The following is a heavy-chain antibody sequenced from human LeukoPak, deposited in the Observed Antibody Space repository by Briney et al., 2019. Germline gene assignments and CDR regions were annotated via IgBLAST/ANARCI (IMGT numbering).Heavy chain of an antibody. CDR2: ISHDGNNK. CDR1: GFPFSDYG. D-gene: IGHD3-16*01. CDR3: AKVRWGSDNALDS. J-gene: IGHJ4*02. V-gene: IGHV3-30*18. Sequence: GGSLRLSCAASGFPFSDYGMYWVRQAPGKGLEWLAVISHDGNNKYYAESVKGRIAISRDNSMNTLYLQMNSLRAEDTAVYYCAKVRWGSDNALDSWGQGTLVTGSS.